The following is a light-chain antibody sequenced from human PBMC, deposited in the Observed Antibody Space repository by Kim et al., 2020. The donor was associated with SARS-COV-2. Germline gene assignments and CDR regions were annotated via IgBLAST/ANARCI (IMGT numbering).Light chain of an antibody. CDR1: SSDVGAYNF. V-gene: IGLV2-14*03. J-gene: IGLJ3*02. CDR2: DVR. Sequence: GQSITISCTGTSSDVGAYNFGSWYQQHPGKAPKMKIYDVRKWPSGVSNRFSGSKSGNTASLTISGLQIEDEADYYCSSYAGSNTWVFGGGTQLTVL. CDR3: SSYAGSNTWV.